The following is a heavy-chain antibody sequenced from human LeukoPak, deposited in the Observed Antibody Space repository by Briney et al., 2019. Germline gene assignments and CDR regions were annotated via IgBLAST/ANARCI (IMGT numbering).Heavy chain of an antibody. J-gene: IGHJ3*02. CDR3: ARVSARLHYDFWSGYYTGWAFDI. CDR1: GYTLTELS. V-gene: IGHV1-24*01. Sequence: ASVKVSCKVSGYTLTELSMHWVRQAPGKGLEWMGGFDPEDGETIYAQKFQGRVTMTEDTSTDTAYMELSGLRSEDTAVYYCARVSARLHYDFWSGYYTGWAFDIWGQGTMVTVSS. D-gene: IGHD3-3*01. CDR2: FDPEDGET.